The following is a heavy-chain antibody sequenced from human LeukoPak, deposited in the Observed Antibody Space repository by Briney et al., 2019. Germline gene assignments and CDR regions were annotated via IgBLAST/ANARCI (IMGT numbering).Heavy chain of an antibody. CDR2: IKQDGSEK. D-gene: IGHD5-24*01. Sequence: GGSLRLSCAGSGFTFSSFWMSWVRQAPGKGLEWVANIKQDGSEKYYVDSVKGRFTISRDNAKNSLYLQMNSLRAEDTAVYYCAREADDGVYYFDYWGQGTLVTVSS. V-gene: IGHV3-7*01. CDR1: GFTFSSFW. CDR3: AREADDGVYYFDY. J-gene: IGHJ4*02.